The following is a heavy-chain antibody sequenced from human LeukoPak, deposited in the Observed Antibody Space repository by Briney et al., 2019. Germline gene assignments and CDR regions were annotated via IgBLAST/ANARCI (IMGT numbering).Heavy chain of an antibody. V-gene: IGHV1-2*06. J-gene: IGHJ4*02. Sequence: ASVKVPCKASGYTFTGYYMHWVRQAPGQGLEWMGRINPNSGGTNYAQKFQGRVTMTRDTSISTAYMELSRLRSDDTAVYYCARVSISNSRFDYWGQGTLVTVSS. CDR3: ARVSISNSRFDY. D-gene: IGHD4-23*01. CDR1: GYTFTGYY. CDR2: INPNSGGT.